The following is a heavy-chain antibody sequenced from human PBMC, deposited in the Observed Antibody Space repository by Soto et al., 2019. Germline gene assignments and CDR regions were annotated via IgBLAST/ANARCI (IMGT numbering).Heavy chain of an antibody. CDR3: ARWGTTGGLDV. V-gene: IGHV3-33*05. CDR1: GFTFRSYV. J-gene: IGHJ4*02. Sequence: QVQLVESGGGVVQPGTSLRLSCVGSGFTFRSYVIHWVRQAPGKGLEWVALTSYDGSNNFYGDSVKGRCTISRHNSRNTVELQMASLRFEDTALYYCARWGTTGGLDVWGQGTLVSVSS. D-gene: IGHD3-16*01. CDR2: TSYDGSNN.